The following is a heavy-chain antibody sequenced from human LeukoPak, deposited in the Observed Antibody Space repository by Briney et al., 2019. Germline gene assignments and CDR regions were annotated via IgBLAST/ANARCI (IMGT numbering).Heavy chain of an antibody. CDR3: ARSGYSYGPYYYYYYMDV. CDR1: GNSISSGDYY. J-gene: IGHJ6*03. Sequence: PSETLSLTCTVSGNSISSGDYYWSWIRQPAGKGLEWIGRIYTSGSTTYNPSLKSRVTISGDTSENQFSLKLSSVTAADTAVYYCARSGYSYGPYYYYYYMDVWGKGTTVTVSS. CDR2: IYTSGST. D-gene: IGHD5-18*01. V-gene: IGHV4-61*02.